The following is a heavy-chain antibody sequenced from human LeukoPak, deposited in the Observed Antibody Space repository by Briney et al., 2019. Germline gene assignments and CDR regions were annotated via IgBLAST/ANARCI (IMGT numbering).Heavy chain of an antibody. CDR3: ARGVVPAALYYYHYMDV. Sequence: KPSQTLSLTCTVSGGSISSGDYYWSWIRQPPGKGLEWIGYIYYSGSTYYNPSLKSRVTISVDTSKNQFSLKLSSVTAADTAVYYCARGVVPAALYYYHYMDVWGKGTTVTVSS. V-gene: IGHV4-30-4*08. CDR1: GGSISSGDYY. J-gene: IGHJ6*03. D-gene: IGHD2-2*01. CDR2: IYYSGST.